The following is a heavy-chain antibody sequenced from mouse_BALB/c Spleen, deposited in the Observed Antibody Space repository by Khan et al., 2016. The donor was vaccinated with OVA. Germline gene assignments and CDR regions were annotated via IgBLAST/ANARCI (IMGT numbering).Heavy chain of an antibody. V-gene: IGHV1-7*01. Sequence: VQLQESGAELAKPGASVKMSCKASGYTFINYWILWVKQRPGQGLEWIGYINPSTGYTEYNQNFKDKATLTVDKSSSTAYMQLSSLTSEDSAVYYCARRGLRWDFDYWGQGTTLTVSS. D-gene: IGHD1-1*01. CDR3: ARRGLRWDFDY. CDR1: GYTFINYW. J-gene: IGHJ2*01. CDR2: INPSTGYT.